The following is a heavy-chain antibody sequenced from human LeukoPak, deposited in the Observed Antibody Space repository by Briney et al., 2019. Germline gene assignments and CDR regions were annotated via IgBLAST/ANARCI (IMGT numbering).Heavy chain of an antibody. Sequence: GGSLRLSCTASGFTFSSFGMHWVRQAPGKGLEWVAFIRYDGSNKYYADSVKGRFTISRDNSKNTLYLQMNSLRVEDTAVYYCAKGERGASRYFDLWGRGTLVTVSS. J-gene: IGHJ2*01. CDR3: AKGERGASRYFDL. CDR1: GFTFSSFG. CDR2: IRYDGSNK. D-gene: IGHD1-1*01. V-gene: IGHV3-30*02.